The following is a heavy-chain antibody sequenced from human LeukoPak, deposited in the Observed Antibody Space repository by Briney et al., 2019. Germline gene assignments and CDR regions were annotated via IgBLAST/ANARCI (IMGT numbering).Heavy chain of an antibody. CDR3: ARDERYDSSGYPFDQ. CDR1: GYTFTNYD. CDR2: INPNSGGT. Sequence: ASVKVSCKASGYTFTNYDINWVRQAPGQGLEWMGWINPNSGGTNYSLKFQGRVTMTRDTSISTAYMELSSLRSDDTAVYYCARDERYDSSGYPFDQWGQGTLVTVSS. V-gene: IGHV1-2*02. D-gene: IGHD3-22*01. J-gene: IGHJ4*02.